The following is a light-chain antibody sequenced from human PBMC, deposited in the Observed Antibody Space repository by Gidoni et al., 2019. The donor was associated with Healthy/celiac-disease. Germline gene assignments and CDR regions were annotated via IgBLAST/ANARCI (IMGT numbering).Light chain of an antibody. CDR2: GAS. Sequence: EIVMTQSPATLSVSPGERATRACRASQSVSSNLAWYQQKPGQAPRLLIYGASTRATVIPARFSGSWSGTSFTLTISSLQSEYFAVYYCQQYNNWPPPWTFGQGTKVEIK. J-gene: IGKJ1*01. CDR1: QSVSSN. V-gene: IGKV3-15*01. CDR3: QQYNNWPPPWT.